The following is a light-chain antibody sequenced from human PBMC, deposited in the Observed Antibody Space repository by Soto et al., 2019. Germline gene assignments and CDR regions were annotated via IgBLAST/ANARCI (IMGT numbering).Light chain of an antibody. Sequence: QSLLTQPASVSASPGQSITISCTGTSSDVGGYNYVSWYQQQPGKAPKLMIYDVSNRPSGVSNRFSGSKSGNTASLTISGLQAEDEADYYCSSYTSSSTYVFGTGTKVTVL. CDR2: DVS. J-gene: IGLJ1*01. V-gene: IGLV2-14*01. CDR1: SSDVGGYNY. CDR3: SSYTSSSTYV.